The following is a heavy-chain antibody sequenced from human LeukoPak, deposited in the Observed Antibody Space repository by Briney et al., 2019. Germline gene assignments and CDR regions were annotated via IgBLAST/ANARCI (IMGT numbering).Heavy chain of an antibody. CDR3: AKGKKMTVAGIFDY. D-gene: IGHD6-19*01. CDR1: GFTFDNYA. J-gene: IGHJ4*02. CDR2: ISWNSGGI. Sequence: GGSLRLSCAASGFTFDNYAMPWVRQAPGKGLEWVSGISWNSGGIGYADSVKGRFTISRDNAKNSLYLQMNNLRADDTALYYCAKGKKMTVAGIFDYWGQGTLVTVSS. V-gene: IGHV3-9*01.